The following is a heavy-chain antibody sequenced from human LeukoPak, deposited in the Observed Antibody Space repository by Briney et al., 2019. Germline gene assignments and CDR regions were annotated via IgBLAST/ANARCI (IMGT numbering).Heavy chain of an antibody. CDR3: AKSGSNWFDP. Sequence: PGGSLRLSCAASGLTFSDYYMSWIRQAPGKGLEWVSYISSSGSTIYSDSVKGRFTISRDNAKNSLYLQMNSLRADDTAIYHCAKSGSNWFDPWGQGTLVTVSS. CDR2: ISSSGSTI. V-gene: IGHV3-11*01. CDR1: GLTFSDYY. J-gene: IGHJ5*02. D-gene: IGHD3-10*01.